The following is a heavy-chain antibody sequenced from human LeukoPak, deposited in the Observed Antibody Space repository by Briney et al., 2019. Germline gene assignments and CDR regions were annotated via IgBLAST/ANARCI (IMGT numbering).Heavy chain of an antibody. V-gene: IGHV4-61*02. CDR1: GGSISSGSHY. CDR3: ARDLESLGTTAWFEP. CDR2: FYTGGST. Sequence: PSQTLSLTCTVSGGSISSGSHYWIWMRQPTGQGLEWIGRFYTGGSTNYNPSLNSRVTISVDTSKNQVSLKLSSVTAADTAVYYCARDLESLGTTAWFEPGGEETLVSVFS. J-gene: IGHJ5*02. D-gene: IGHD1-7*01.